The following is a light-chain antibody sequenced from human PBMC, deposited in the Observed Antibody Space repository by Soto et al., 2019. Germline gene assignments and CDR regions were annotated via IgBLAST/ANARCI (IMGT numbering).Light chain of an antibody. J-gene: IGKJ5*01. V-gene: IGKV1-39*01. CDR2: GAS. Sequence: DIQMTQSPSSLSASVGDRVTVTCRTSQKINNYLNWYQQKPGKAPKLLIYGASSVQSGVPLRFSGSGSGTELTLTISSLQPEDFAIYYCEQTYSTPVTFGQGTRLEIK. CDR3: EQTYSTPVT. CDR1: QKINNY.